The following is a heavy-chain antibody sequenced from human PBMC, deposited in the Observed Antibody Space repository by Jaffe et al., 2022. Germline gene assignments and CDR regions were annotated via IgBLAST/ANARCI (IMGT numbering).Heavy chain of an antibody. CDR1: GFTFDDYA. V-gene: IGHV3-43D*04. CDR3: AKDMGEGTAMAKIPSGLDY. Sequence: EVQLVESGGVVVQPGGSLRLSCAASGFTFDDYAMHWVRQAPGKGLEWVSLISWDGGSTYYADSVKGRFTISRDNSKNSLYLQMNSLRAEDTALYYCAKDMGEGTAMAKIPSGLDYWGQGTLVTVSS. D-gene: IGHD5-18*01. CDR2: ISWDGGST. J-gene: IGHJ4*02.